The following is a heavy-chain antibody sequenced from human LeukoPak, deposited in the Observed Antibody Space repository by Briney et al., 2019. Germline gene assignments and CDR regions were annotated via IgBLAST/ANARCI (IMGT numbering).Heavy chain of an antibody. V-gene: IGHV4-30-4*01. CDR1: GGSISSGDYY. CDR2: IDNNGST. Sequence: PSETLSLTCTVSGGSISSGDYYWSRIRQPPGKGLEWIGYIDNNGSTWSGPSLKSRVIISRDTSKNQFSLSLGSVTAADTAVYYCVRDASGGYSPHFDLWGQGSLVTVSS. CDR3: VRDASGGYSPHFDL. D-gene: IGHD3-22*01. J-gene: IGHJ4*02.